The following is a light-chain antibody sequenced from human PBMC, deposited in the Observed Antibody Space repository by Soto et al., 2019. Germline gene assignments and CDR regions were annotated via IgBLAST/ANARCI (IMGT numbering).Light chain of an antibody. J-gene: IGLJ1*01. CDR3: CSYERSSPLLYF. CDR2: EVS. V-gene: IGLV2-23*02. CDR1: SSDVGSYNV. Sequence: QSVLTQPASVSGSPGQSITISCIGTSSDVGSYNVVSWYQQHPGKAPKLMIYEVSKRPSGVSNRFSGSKSGNTASLTISGLQAEDEADYYCCSYERSSPLLYFFGTGTKVTVL.